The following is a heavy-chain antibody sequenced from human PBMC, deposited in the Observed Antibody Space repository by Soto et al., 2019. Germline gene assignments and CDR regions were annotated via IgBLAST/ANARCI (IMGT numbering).Heavy chain of an antibody. J-gene: IGHJ4*02. D-gene: IGHD3-22*01. CDR3: ARNYYDSSDRDYLDY. Sequence: ASVKVSFKASGYTFTAYYIHWVRQAPGQGLEWMGWINPITGGTNYAPNFQGRVTMTGDTSISTAYMELSSLRSDDTALYYCARNYYDSSDRDYLDYWGQGTLVTVSS. CDR2: INPITGGT. V-gene: IGHV1-2*02. CDR1: GYTFTAYY.